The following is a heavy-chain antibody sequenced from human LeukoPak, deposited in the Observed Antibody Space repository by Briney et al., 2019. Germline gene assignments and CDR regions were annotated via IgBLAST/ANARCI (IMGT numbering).Heavy chain of an antibody. CDR1: GFTFSDYY. CDR2: ISGSGSTI. D-gene: IGHD6-19*01. CDR3: ARVGSSSGYYLDY. J-gene: IGHJ4*02. Sequence: PGGSLRLSCAASGFTFSDYYMSWIRQAPGKGLAWVSYISGSGSTIYYADSVKGRFTISRDNAKNSLYLQMNSLRAEDTAVYYCARVGSSSGYYLDYWGQGTLVTVSS. V-gene: IGHV3-11*01.